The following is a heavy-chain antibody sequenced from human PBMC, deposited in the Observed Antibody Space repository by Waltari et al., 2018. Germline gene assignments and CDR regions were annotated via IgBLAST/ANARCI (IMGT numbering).Heavy chain of an antibody. CDR2: MQYRGST. Sequence: LQLQESGPGLVQPSETLSLTCTVSGGSTTTHHNWGWIRQPPGKGREWMGNMQYRGSTFYNPSLKSRVMIFLDTSKNQYSLRLSSMGAADTAVYFCGRIAFGDEGGYFQHWGQGTLVTVSS. CDR1: GGSTTTHHN. J-gene: IGHJ1*01. D-gene: IGHD4-17*01. CDR3: GRIAFGDEGGYFQH. V-gene: IGHV4-39*01.